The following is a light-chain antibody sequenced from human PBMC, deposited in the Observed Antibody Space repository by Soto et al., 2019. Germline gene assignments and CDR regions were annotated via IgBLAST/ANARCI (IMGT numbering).Light chain of an antibody. V-gene: IGKV1-5*03. CDR1: QTISSW. CDR3: KHYHSYSEA. Sequence: DIQMTQSPSTLSGSVGDRVTITCRASQTISSWLAWYQQKPGKAPKLLIYKASTLKGGVPSRFRGRGSGTEFTLTISSLQPDDFATYYCKHYHSYSEAFGQGTKVDIK. J-gene: IGKJ1*01. CDR2: KAS.